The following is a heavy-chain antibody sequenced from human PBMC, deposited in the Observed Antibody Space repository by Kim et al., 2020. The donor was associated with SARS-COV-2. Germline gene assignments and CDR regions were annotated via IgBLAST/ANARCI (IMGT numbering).Heavy chain of an antibody. CDR2: INPSGGST. Sequence: ASVKVSCTASGYSFTSYNMHWVRQAPGQGLEWMAIINPSGGSTNYAQKFQGRVTMTRDTSTSTVYMELSSLRLEDTAVYYCAGALPRRSKNHYYFDYWGQGTLVTVSS. D-gene: IGHD2-2*01. CDR3: AGALPRRSKNHYYFDY. V-gene: IGHV1-46*01. J-gene: IGHJ4*02. CDR1: GYSFTSYN.